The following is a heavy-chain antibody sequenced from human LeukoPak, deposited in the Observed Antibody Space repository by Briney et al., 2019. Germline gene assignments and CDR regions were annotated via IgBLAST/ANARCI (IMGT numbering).Heavy chain of an antibody. J-gene: IGHJ4*02. CDR3: AKAYYGSGSYSPTPFDY. Sequence: PGGSLRLSCAASGFTFSRYAMSWVRQAPGKGLEWVSGISWNSGSIGYADSVKGRFTISRDNAKNSLYLQMNSLRAEDTALYYCAKAYYGSGSYSPTPFDYWGQGTLVTVSS. CDR2: ISWNSGSI. CDR1: GFTFSRYA. D-gene: IGHD3-10*01. V-gene: IGHV3-9*01.